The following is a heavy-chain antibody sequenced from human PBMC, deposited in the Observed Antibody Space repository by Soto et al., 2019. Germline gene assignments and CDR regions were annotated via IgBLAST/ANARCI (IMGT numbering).Heavy chain of an antibody. CDR1: GGSMSGYY. V-gene: IGHV4-59*01. Sequence: QVQLQESGPGLVKPSETLSLTCRVSGGSMSGYYWSWVLLAPGKGLVWIGYVYYTGSTNYNPSLQSRVSISVDTSNKHFSLSLSLVTAADTAVYFCARSIAVPSGHIDHWGQGIRVTISS. D-gene: IGHD6-6*01. CDR2: VYYTGST. CDR3: ARSIAVPSGHIDH. J-gene: IGHJ4*02.